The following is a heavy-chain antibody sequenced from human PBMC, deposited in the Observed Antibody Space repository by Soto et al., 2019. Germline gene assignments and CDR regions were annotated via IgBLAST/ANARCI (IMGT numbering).Heavy chain of an antibody. Sequence: EVQLVESGGGLVQPGGSLRLSCAASGFTFSSYEMNWVRQAPGKGLEWVSYISSSGSTIYYADSVKGRFTISRDNAKNSLYLQMNSLSAEDTAVYYCARETIAAGVDYWGQGTLVTVSS. CDR3: ARETIAAGVDY. J-gene: IGHJ4*02. CDR1: GFTFSSYE. D-gene: IGHD6-13*01. V-gene: IGHV3-48*03. CDR2: ISSSGSTI.